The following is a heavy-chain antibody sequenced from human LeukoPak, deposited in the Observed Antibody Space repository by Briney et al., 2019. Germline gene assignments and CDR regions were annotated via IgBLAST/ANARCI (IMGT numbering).Heavy chain of an antibody. J-gene: IGHJ4*02. CDR1: GGSISSYY. CDR2: IYYSGST. CDR3: ERLSGSYQRFDY. D-gene: IGHD1-26*01. Sequence: KPSETLSLTCTVSGGSISSYYWSWIRQPPGKGLEWIGYIYYSGSTNYNPSLKSRVTISVDTSKNQFSLKLSSVTAADTAVYYCERLSGSYQRFDYWGQGTLVTVSS. V-gene: IGHV4-59*01.